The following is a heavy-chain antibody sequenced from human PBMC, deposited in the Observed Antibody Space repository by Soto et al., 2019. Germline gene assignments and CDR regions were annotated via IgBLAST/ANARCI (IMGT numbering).Heavy chain of an antibody. Sequence: QVQLVESGGDVVQPGRSLRLSCAASGFTFSSYAMHWVRQAPGKGLEWVAVISYDGSNKYYADSVKGRFTISRDNSKNTLYLQMNSLRAEDTAVYYCAREARQWLAYFDYWGQGTLVTVSS. CDR2: ISYDGSNK. J-gene: IGHJ4*02. CDR3: AREARQWLAYFDY. CDR1: GFTFSSYA. D-gene: IGHD6-19*01. V-gene: IGHV3-30-3*01.